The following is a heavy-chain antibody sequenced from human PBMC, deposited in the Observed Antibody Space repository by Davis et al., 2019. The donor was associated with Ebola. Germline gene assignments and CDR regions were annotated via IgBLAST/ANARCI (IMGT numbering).Heavy chain of an antibody. CDR2: MNPNSGNT. Sequence: ASVKVSCKASGYTFTSYDINWVRQATGQGLEWMGWMNPNSGNTDCTQKFQGRVTMTRNISIGTAYMELSSLRSEDTAVYYCARDENSNYGFYYYGMDVWGQGTTVTVSS. D-gene: IGHD4-11*01. CDR1: GYTFTSYD. J-gene: IGHJ6*02. CDR3: ARDENSNYGFYYYGMDV. V-gene: IGHV1-8*01.